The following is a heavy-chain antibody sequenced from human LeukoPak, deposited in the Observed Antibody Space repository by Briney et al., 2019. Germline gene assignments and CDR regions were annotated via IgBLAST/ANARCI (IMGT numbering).Heavy chain of an antibody. CDR1: RYTFTSYG. V-gene: IGHV1-18*01. Sequence: ASVKVSCKASRYTFTSYGISWVRQAPGQGLEWMGWISAYNGNTNYAQKYQGRVTMTTDTSTSTAYMELRSLRSDDTAVDYCARDTSFDWSGYGYWGQGTLVTVSS. J-gene: IGHJ4*02. CDR2: ISAYNGNT. CDR3: ARDTSFDWSGYGY. D-gene: IGHD3-3*01.